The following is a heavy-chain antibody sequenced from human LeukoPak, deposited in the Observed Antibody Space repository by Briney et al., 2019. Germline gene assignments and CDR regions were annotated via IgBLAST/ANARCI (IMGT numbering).Heavy chain of an antibody. J-gene: IGHJ4*02. Sequence: GESLKISCKGSGYSFTSYWIGWVRQMPGRGLEWMGIIYPGDSDTSYTPSFQGQVTMSADKSISTAYLQWSSLNASDTAMYYCARSMVRGAPFYFDYWGRGTLVTVSS. CDR1: GYSFTSYW. CDR2: IYPGDSDT. V-gene: IGHV5-51*01. CDR3: ARSMVRGAPFYFDY. D-gene: IGHD3-10*01.